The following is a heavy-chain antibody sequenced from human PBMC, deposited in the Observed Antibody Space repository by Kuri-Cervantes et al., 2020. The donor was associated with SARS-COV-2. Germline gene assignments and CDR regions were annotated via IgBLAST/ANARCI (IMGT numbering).Heavy chain of an antibody. V-gene: IGHV4-39*01. CDR1: GGSISSSSYY. D-gene: IGHD4-17*01. CDR3: ARHSEYGDYVPPGGAFDI. J-gene: IGHJ3*02. CDR2: IYYSGST. Sequence: GSLRLSCTVPGGSISSSSYYWGWIRQPPGKGLEWIGSIYYSGSTYYNPSLKSRVTISVDTSKNQFSLKLSSVTAADTAVYYCARHSEYGDYVPPGGAFDIWGQGTMVTVSS.